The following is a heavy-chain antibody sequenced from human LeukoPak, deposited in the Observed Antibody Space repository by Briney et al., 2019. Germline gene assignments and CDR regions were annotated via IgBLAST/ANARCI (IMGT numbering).Heavy chain of an antibody. Sequence: PSETLSLTCTVSGGSISSSSYYWRWIRQPPGKGLEWIGSIYYSRSTYYNPSLKSRVTISVDTSKSQFSLKLSSVTAADTAVYYCARHQKVVTIFGVVTRSGWFDPWGQGTLVTVSS. CDR3: ARHQKVVTIFGVVTRSGWFDP. V-gene: IGHV4-39*01. CDR1: GGSISSSSYY. D-gene: IGHD3-3*01. CDR2: IYYSRST. J-gene: IGHJ5*02.